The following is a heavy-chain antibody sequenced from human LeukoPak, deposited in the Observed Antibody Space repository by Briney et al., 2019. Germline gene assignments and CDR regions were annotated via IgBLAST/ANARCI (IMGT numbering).Heavy chain of an antibody. J-gene: IGHJ4*02. Sequence: SETLSLTCTVSGGSISSYYWGWIRQPPGKGLEWFGSIYYSGSTYYNPSLKSRVTISVDTSKNQFSLKLSSVTAADTAVYYCARDGPPLLYYYDSSGYFDYWGQGTLVTVSS. CDR2: IYYSGST. CDR3: ARDGPPLLYYYDSSGYFDY. CDR1: GGSISSYY. V-gene: IGHV4-39*07. D-gene: IGHD3-22*01.